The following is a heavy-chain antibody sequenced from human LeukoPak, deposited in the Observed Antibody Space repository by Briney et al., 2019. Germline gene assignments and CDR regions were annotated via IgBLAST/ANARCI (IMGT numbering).Heavy chain of an antibody. J-gene: IGHJ4*02. CDR1: GFTFSDYS. CDR2: ITSSSSTS. V-gene: IGHV3-48*01. CDR3: AREPSGTLDY. D-gene: IGHD1-26*01. Sequence: PGGSLRLSCAASGFTFSDYSMSWVRQAPGKGLEWVSYITSSSSTSYYADSVKGRFTISRDNAKNSLYLQMNSLRAEDTAVYYCAREPSGTLDYWGQGTLVTVSS.